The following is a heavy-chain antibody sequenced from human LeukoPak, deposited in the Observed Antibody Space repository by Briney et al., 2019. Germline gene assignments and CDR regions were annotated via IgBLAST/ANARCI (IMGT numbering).Heavy chain of an antibody. Sequence: PSETLSLTCAVYGGSFSGYYWSWIRQPPGKGLEWIGEINHSGSTNYNPSLKSRVTISVDTSKNQFSLKLSSATAADTAVYYCARGISDIVVVTATDAFDIWGQGTMVTVSS. CDR3: ARGISDIVVVTATDAFDI. CDR1: GGSFSGYY. J-gene: IGHJ3*02. V-gene: IGHV4-34*01. D-gene: IGHD2-21*02. CDR2: INHSGST.